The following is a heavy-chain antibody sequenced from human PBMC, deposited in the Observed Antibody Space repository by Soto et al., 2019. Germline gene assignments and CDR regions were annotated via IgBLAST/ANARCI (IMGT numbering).Heavy chain of an antibody. CDR2: IIPIFGTA. V-gene: IGHV1-69*13. D-gene: IGHD2-8*01. CDR3: ARGGVDYYGMDV. J-gene: IGHJ6*02. Sequence: SVKVSCKASGGTFSSYAISWVRQAPGQGLEWMGEIIPIFGTANYAQKFQGRVTITADESTSTAYMELSSLRSEDTAVYYCARGGVDYYGMDVWGQGTTVTVSS. CDR1: GGTFSSYA.